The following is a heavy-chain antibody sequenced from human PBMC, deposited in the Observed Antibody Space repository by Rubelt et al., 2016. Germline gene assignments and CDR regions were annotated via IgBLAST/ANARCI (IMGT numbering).Heavy chain of an antibody. CDR1: GFTFSSYG. V-gene: IGHV3-30*18. Sequence: GFTFSSYGMHWVRQAPGKGLEWVAVISYDGSNKYYADSVKGRFTISRDNSKNTLYLQMNSLRIEDTALYYCAKGCLGGGSCFYVENWGQGILVTVSS. D-gene: IGHD2-15*01. J-gene: IGHJ4*02. CDR3: AKGCLGGGSCFYVEN. CDR2: ISYDGSNK.